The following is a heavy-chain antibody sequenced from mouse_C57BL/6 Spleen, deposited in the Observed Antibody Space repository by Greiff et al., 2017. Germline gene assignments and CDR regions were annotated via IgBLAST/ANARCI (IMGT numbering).Heavy chain of an antibody. CDR1: GFSLTSYG. J-gene: IGHJ1*03. Sequence: HVLLKESGPGLVQPSQSLSITCTVSGFSLTSYGVHWVRQPPGKGLEWLGVIWSGGSTDYNAAFISRLSISKDNSKSQVFFKMNSLQADDTAIYYCAKNSYDGSSYWCFDVWGTGTTVTVSS. CDR2: IWSGGST. D-gene: IGHD1-1*01. V-gene: IGHV2-4*01. CDR3: AKNSYDGSSYWCFDV.